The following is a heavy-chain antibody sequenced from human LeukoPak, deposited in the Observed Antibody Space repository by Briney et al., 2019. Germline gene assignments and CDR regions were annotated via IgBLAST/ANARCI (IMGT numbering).Heavy chain of an antibody. J-gene: IGHJ5*02. CDR1: GFTFSTSG. CDR3: AREGFGYCSSTSCLNWFDP. V-gene: IGHV3-33*01. D-gene: IGHD2-2*01. CDR2: IWSDGSEK. Sequence: GRSLRLSCAASGFTFSTSGMNWVRQAPGKGLEWVAVIWSDGSEKRYADSVKGRFTISRDNSKSTLYLQMNSVRAEDTAVYYCAREGFGYCSSTSCLNWFDPWGQGTLVTVSS.